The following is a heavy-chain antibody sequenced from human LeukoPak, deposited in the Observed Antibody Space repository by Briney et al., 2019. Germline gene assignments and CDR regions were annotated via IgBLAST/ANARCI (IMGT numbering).Heavy chain of an antibody. D-gene: IGHD2-8*01. CDR1: GGSITSDSYY. V-gene: IGHV4-61*02. CDR3: ARENGWFDP. Sequence: PSETLSLTCTVSGGSITSDSYYWSWIRQPAGTGLEWIGRIYISGSTNYNPSLKSRVTISVDTSKNQFSLKLSSVTAADTAVYYCARENGWFDPWGQGTLVTVSS. J-gene: IGHJ5*02. CDR2: IYISGST.